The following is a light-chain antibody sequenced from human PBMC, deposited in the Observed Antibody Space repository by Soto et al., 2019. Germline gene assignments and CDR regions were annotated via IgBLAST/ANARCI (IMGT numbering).Light chain of an antibody. CDR3: ATWYDSLNARGV. CDR1: RSNIGNNA. J-gene: IGLJ3*02. Sequence: QSVLTQTPSASGTPGQTVTISCSGSRSNIGNNAVSWYQQFPGTAPKLLIYNNNQRPSGVPDRFSGSKSGTSASLAISGLHSEDEADYYCATWYDSLNARGVLGGWTKLTVL. CDR2: NNN. V-gene: IGLV1-44*01.